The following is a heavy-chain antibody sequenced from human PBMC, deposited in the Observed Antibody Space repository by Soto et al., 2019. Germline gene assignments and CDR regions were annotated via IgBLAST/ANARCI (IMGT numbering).Heavy chain of an antibody. V-gene: IGHV6-1*01. CDR2: TYYRSKWYN. Sequence: SHTLSLTCGISWYSVSSNNVAWNCIRQSPSRGLEWLGRTYYRSKWYNNYAVSVKSRTTINADTSKNQFSLQLASVTPEDTDVYYFARGINPATDIWGQGTMVTVSS. CDR1: WYSVSSNNVA. D-gene: IGHD1-26*01. J-gene: IGHJ3*02. CDR3: ARGINPATDI.